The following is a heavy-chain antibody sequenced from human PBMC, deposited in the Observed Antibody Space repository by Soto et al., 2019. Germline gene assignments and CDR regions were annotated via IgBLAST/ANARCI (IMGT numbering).Heavy chain of an antibody. CDR1: GGTFSSYA. CDR3: AREHIGRFGELFPDY. J-gene: IGHJ4*02. V-gene: IGHV1-69*13. D-gene: IGHD3-10*01. Sequence: ASVKVSCKASGGTFSSYAISWVRQAPGQGLEWMGGIIPIFGTANYAQKFQGRVTITADESTSTAYMELSSLRSEDTAVYYCAREHIGRFGELFPDYWGQGTLVTVSS. CDR2: IIPIFGTA.